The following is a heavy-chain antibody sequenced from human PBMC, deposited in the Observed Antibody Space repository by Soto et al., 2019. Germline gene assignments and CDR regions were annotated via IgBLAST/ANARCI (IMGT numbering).Heavy chain of an antibody. CDR2: IWSDGSKT. CDR1: GFTFNSYA. D-gene: IGHD3-10*01. V-gene: IGHV3-33*01. CDR3: ARAYGWGGYLIDD. J-gene: IGHJ4*02. Sequence: QVQLVESGGGVVQPGGSLRLSCAAFGFTFNSYAMHWVRQSPGKGLEWVAVIWSDGSKTNYADSVRGRFTTSRDNPKNTLYLQMNSLRAEDTAVYFCARAYGWGGYLIDDWGQGTLVTVSS.